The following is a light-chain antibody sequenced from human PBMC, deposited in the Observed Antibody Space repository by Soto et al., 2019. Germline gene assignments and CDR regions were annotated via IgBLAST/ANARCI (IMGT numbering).Light chain of an antibody. CDR1: QGISNF. CDR2: AAS. V-gene: IGKV1-27*01. J-gene: IGKJ1*01. CDR3: QKYNSAPWT. Sequence: DIQMTQSPSSLSASVGDRVTITCRASQGISNFLAWHQQKPGKVPKLLIYAASTLQSGVPSRFSGSGSGTDFTLTITSLQPEDVATCYCQKYNSAPWTFGQGTKVEIK.